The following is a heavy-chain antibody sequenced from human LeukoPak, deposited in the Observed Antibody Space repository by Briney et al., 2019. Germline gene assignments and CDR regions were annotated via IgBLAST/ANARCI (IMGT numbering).Heavy chain of an antibody. CDR2: MNPNSGNR. D-gene: IGHD2-15*01. CDR3: ASGWGGYSCYFNY. CDR1: GYTFTSYD. Sequence: ASVKASCNASGYTFTSYDINWVRQATGQGLEWMGWMNPNSGNRGYAQKFQGRVTMTRNTPISTAYMEMSNLRSEDPAVCYCASGWGGYSCYFNYWGQGTLVTVSP. J-gene: IGHJ4*02. V-gene: IGHV1-8*01.